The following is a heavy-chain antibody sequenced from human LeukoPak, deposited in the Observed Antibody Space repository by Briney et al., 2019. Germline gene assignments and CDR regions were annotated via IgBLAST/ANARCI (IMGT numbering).Heavy chain of an antibody. CDR2: IFYSGNT. D-gene: IGHD1-26*01. CDR1: GVSISSYY. CDR3: ARLAAISGSDYPDD. V-gene: IGHV4-59*08. Sequence: SSGTLSLTCTVSGVSISSYYWSWIRQPPGKGLEWIGYIFYSGNTIYNPSLRSRVTISADTSKNHFSLRLRSVTAADTAVYYCARLAAISGSDYPDDWGQGTLATVSS. J-gene: IGHJ4*02.